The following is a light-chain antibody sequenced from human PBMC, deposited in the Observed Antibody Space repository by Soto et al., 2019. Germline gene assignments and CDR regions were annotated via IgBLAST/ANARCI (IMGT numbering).Light chain of an antibody. CDR2: DAS. V-gene: IGKV3-11*01. CDR1: QSVDNY. Sequence: EIVFTQSRGTLSLSPGERATLSCRASQSVDNYLAWYQQRPGQAPRLLMYDASNRATGIPARFSGSGSGTEFTLTISTLQPDDFATYYCQQYTGYSRTFGQGTKVDIK. CDR3: QQYTGYSRT. J-gene: IGKJ1*01.